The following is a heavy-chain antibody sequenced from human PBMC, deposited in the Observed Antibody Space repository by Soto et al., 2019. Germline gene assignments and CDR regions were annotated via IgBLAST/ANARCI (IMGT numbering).Heavy chain of an antibody. J-gene: IGHJ4*02. CDR3: AGTGYASG. CDR2: INADGSST. Sequence: EVQLVESGGGLVQPGGSLRLSCVASGFTFSSYWMFWVHQAPGKGLEWVSRINADGSSTTYADSVKGRFTISRDNAKNTLYLQMNSLTAEDTAVYYCAGTGYASGWGQGTLVTVSS. CDR1: GFTFSSYW. D-gene: IGHD6-19*01. V-gene: IGHV3-74*01.